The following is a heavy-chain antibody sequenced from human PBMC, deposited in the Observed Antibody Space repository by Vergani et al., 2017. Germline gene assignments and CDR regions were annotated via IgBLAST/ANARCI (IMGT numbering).Heavy chain of an antibody. CDR1: GGSFSGYY. Sequence: QVQLQQWGAGLLKPSETLSLTCAVYGGSFSGYYWSWIRQPPGKGLEWIGEINHSGSTNYNPSLKSRVTISVDTSKNQFSLKLSSVTAADTAVYYCARDTLFRYGSWSSIVRRTTFYYMDVWGKGTTVTVSS. CDR2: INHSGST. D-gene: IGHD3-10*01. J-gene: IGHJ6*03. V-gene: IGHV4-34*01. CDR3: ARDTLFRYGSWSSIVRRTTFYYMDV.